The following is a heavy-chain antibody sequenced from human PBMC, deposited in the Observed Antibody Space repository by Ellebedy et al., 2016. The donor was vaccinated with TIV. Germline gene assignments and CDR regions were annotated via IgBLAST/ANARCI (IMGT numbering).Heavy chain of an antibody. D-gene: IGHD2/OR15-2a*01. CDR2: ISYDGSNK. J-gene: IGHJ5*02. Sequence: GESLKISXAASGFTFSSYAMHWVRQAPGKGLEWVAVISYDGSNKYYADSVKGRFTISRDNSKNTLYLQMNSLRAEDTAVYYCAKGGNSWFDPWGQGTLVTVSS. V-gene: IGHV3-30-3*01. CDR1: GFTFSSYA. CDR3: AKGGNSWFDP.